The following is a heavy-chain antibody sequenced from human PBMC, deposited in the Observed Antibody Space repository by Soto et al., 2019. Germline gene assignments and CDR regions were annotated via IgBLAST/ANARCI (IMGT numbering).Heavy chain of an antibody. V-gene: IGHV4-34*01. CDR2: ITPSGST. D-gene: IGHD4-17*01. CDR3: SRGRDGGGAS. Sequence: QVQLQQWGAGLLKPSETLSLTCGVYGGSFSGNYWGWIRQPPGEGLEWIGEITPSGSTNYSPSLKRRATISADISKNEFSLKLTSVTAADTAVYYCSRGRDGGGASWGQGTLVTVSS. J-gene: IGHJ5*02. CDR1: GGSFSGNY.